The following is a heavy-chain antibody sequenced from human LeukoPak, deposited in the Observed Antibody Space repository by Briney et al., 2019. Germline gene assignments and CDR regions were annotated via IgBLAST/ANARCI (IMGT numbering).Heavy chain of an antibody. CDR2: INPSGGST. V-gene: IGHV1-46*01. CDR1: GYTFTSYY. Sequence: ASVKVSCKASGYTFTSYYMHWVRQAPGQELEWMGIINPSGGSTSYAQKFQGRVTMTRDMSTSTVYMELSSLRSEDTAVYYCARDGGYSYGYFSGSPDYWGQGTLVTVSS. D-gene: IGHD5-18*01. CDR3: ARDGGYSYGYFSGSPDY. J-gene: IGHJ4*02.